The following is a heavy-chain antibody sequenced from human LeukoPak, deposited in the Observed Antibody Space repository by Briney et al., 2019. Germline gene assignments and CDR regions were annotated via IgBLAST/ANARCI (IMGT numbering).Heavy chain of an antibody. V-gene: IGHV1-8*01. Sequence: GASVKVSCKASGYTFTSYDINWVRQATGQGLEWMGWMNPNSGNTGYAQKFQGRVTMTRNTSISTAYMELSSLRSEDTAVYYCARGSTPKRGYGDPTYYYYFYMDVWGKGTTVTVSS. CDR3: ARGSTPKRGYGDPTYYYYFYMDV. D-gene: IGHD4-17*01. CDR2: MNPNSGNT. CDR1: GYTFTSYD. J-gene: IGHJ6*03.